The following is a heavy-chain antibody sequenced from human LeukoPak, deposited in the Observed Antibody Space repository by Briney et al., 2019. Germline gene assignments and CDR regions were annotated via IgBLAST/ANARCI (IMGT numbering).Heavy chain of an antibody. D-gene: IGHD4-23*01. CDR1: GYTFTSYD. CDR3: ARVTHDYGGPNFDY. J-gene: IGHJ4*02. V-gene: IGHV1-8*03. CDR2: MNPNSGNT. Sequence: ASVKVSCKASGYTFTSYDINWVRQAPGQGLEWMGWMNPNSGNTGYAQKFQGRVTITRITSISTAYMELSSLRSEDTALYYCARVTHDYGGPNFDYWGQGTLVTVSS.